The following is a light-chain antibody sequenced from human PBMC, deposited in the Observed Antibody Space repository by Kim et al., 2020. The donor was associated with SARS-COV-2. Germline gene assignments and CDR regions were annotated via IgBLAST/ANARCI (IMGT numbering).Light chain of an antibody. J-gene: IGLJ3*02. V-gene: IGLV2-14*03. CDR1: SSDVGAYNY. CDR3: SSFTTSNTLV. CDR2: DGN. Sequence: GQSVTICCTRTSSDVGAYNYGSWYQQQPGKGHKLMIYDGNNRPSGVSDRFSGSKAGNTASRTISGLQAEDEADYYCSSFTTSNTLVFGGGTQLTVL.